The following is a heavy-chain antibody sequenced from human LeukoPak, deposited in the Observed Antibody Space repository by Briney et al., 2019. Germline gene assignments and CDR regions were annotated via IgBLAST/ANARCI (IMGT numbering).Heavy chain of an antibody. D-gene: IGHD6-19*01. Sequence: VGSLRLSCAGSGFTVSSNYMSWVRQAPGKGLDRVSVIYSGGSTYYADSVKGRFTSSGDSSKNTLYLQMNSLRAEDTAVYYCARGRGSGWPFDYWGQGTLVTVSS. J-gene: IGHJ4*02. V-gene: IGHV3-66*01. CDR3: ARGRGSGWPFDY. CDR2: IYSGGST. CDR1: GFTVSSNY.